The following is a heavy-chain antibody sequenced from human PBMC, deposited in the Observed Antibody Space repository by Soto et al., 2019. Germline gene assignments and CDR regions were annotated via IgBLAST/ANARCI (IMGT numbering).Heavy chain of an antibody. Sequence: GGSLRLSCAVSGFNFNNYGINWVRQAPGKGLEWVSSVSKSDYTYYSDSVKGRFTVSRDNAKNSVSLQMNTLRAEDTAVYYCARERRGSGWFVCDYWGQGELVTVSS. CDR1: GFNFNNYG. CDR3: ARERRGSGWFVCDY. V-gene: IGHV3-21*01. CDR2: VSKSDYT. D-gene: IGHD6-19*01. J-gene: IGHJ4*02.